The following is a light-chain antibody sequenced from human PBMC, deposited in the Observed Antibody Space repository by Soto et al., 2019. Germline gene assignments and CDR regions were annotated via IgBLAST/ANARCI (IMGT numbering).Light chain of an antibody. J-gene: IGKJ3*01. CDR2: LGS. V-gene: IGKV2-28*01. Sequence: IVMTQSPLSLPVTPGEPASISCRSSQSLLHSNGYNYLDWYLQKPGQSPQVLIYLGSNRASGVPDRFSGSGSGTDFTLKISRVEAEDIGLYYCMQALQVPLTVDPGTKVDIK. CDR3: MQALQVPLT. CDR1: QSLLHSNGYNY.